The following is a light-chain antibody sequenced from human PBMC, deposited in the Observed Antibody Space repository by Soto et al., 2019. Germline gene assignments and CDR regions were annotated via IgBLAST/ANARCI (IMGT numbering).Light chain of an antibody. J-gene: IGLJ1*01. CDR1: SSDVGGYNY. CDR2: EVN. CDR3: SSYAGSSNV. Sequence: QSALTQPPPASGSPGQSVASSCTGTSSDVGGYNYVSWYQQHPGKAPKLMIYEVNKRPSGVPDRFSGSKSGNTASLTVSGLQAEDEADYYCSSYAGSSNVFGTGTKVTVL. V-gene: IGLV2-8*01.